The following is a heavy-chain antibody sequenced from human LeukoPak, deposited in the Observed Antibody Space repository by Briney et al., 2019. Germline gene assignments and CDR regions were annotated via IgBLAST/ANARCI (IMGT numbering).Heavy chain of an antibody. CDR3: AKFCSSTSCLDDY. J-gene: IGHJ4*02. V-gene: IGHV3-33*06. CDR1: GFTFCSYG. D-gene: IGHD2-2*01. CDR2: IWYDGSNK. Sequence: PGGSLRLSCAASGFTFCSYGMHWVRQAPGKGLEWVAVIWYDGSNKYYADSVKGRFTISRDNSKNTLYLQMNSLRAEDTAVYYCAKFCSSTSCLDDYWGQGTLVTVSS.